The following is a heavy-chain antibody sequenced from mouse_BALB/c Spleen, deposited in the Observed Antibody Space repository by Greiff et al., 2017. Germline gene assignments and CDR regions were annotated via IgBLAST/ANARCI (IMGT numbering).Heavy chain of an antibody. CDR2: ISYSGST. CDR1: GYSITSDYA. V-gene: IGHV3-2*02. Sequence: ESGPGLVKPSQSLSLTCTVTGYSITSDYAWNWIRQFPGNKLEWMGYISYSGSTSYNQSLKSRISITRDTSKNQFFLQLNSVTTEDTATYYCARYGPYYAMDYWGQGTSVTVSS. CDR3: ARYGPYYAMDY. D-gene: IGHD1-2*01. J-gene: IGHJ4*01.